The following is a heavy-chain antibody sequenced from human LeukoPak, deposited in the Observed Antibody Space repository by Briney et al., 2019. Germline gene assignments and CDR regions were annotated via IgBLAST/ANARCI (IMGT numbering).Heavy chain of an antibody. CDR2: INTSGGST. CDR3: ARARSYYDSSGHDAFDI. D-gene: IGHD3-22*01. V-gene: IGHV1-46*01. CDR1: GYTFTSYY. J-gene: IGHJ3*02. Sequence: ASVKVSCKASGYTFTSYYMHWVRQAPGQGLEWMGIINTSGGSTSYAQKFQGRVTMTRDMSTRTVYMELSSLRSEDTAVYYCARARSYYDSSGHDAFDIWGQGTMVTVSS.